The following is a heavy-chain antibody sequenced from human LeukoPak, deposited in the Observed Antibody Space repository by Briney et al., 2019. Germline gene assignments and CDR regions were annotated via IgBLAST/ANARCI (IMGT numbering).Heavy chain of an antibody. Sequence: GGSLRLSCAASGLTFSNFAMTWVRQTPGKGLEWVSALSASGGGTFYAPSVKGRFTISRDNSKNTVSLQMNSLRAEDTALYYCATVLHTSMTTWAAFDTWGQGTMVTVSS. CDR1: GLTFSNFA. J-gene: IGHJ3*02. CDR2: LSASGGGT. CDR3: ATVLHTSMTTWAAFDT. V-gene: IGHV3-23*01. D-gene: IGHD5-18*01.